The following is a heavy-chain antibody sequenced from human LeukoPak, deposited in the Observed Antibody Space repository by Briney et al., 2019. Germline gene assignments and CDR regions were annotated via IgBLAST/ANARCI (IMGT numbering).Heavy chain of an antibody. Sequence: PGGSLRLSCAVSGVTVSINYMSWVRQAPGKGLEWVSVIYSGGRAYYADSVKGRFTISRDNSKNTLYLQMNSVRARDTAVYYCARGTDYWGQGTLVTVSS. J-gene: IGHJ4*02. D-gene: IGHD2-2*01. V-gene: IGHV3-66*01. CDR2: IYSGGRA. CDR3: ARGTDY. CDR1: GVTVSINY.